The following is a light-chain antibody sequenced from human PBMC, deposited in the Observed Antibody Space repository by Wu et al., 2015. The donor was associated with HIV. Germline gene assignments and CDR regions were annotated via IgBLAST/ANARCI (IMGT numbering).Light chain of an antibody. CDR1: QGISNF. Sequence: DIQMTQSPSSLSASVGDRVTITCRASQGISNFLAWYQQKPGKVPKLLIHAASTLQSGVPSRFSGSGSGTDFTLTISSLQPEDVATYYCQKYNSASWTFGQGTKVEIK. CDR3: QKYNSASWT. CDR2: AAS. V-gene: IGKV1-27*01. J-gene: IGKJ1*01.